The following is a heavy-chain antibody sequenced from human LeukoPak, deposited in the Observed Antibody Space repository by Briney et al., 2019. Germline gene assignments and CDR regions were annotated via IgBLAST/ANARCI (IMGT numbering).Heavy chain of an antibody. D-gene: IGHD2-2*02. CDR3: ARECLYCSSTSCYRKYYFDY. CDR1: GYTFTDYY. V-gene: IGHV1-2*02. Sequence: GASVKVSCKASGYTFTDYYMHWVRQAPGQGLEWIGWISPDSGGTNYAQKFQGRVTMTRDTSISTAYMELSRLRSDDTAVYYCARECLYCSSTSCYRKYYFDYWGQGTLVTVSS. J-gene: IGHJ4*02. CDR2: ISPDSGGT.